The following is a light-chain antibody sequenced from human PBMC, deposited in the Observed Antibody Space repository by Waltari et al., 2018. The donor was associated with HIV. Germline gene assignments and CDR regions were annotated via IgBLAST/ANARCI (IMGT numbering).Light chain of an antibody. CDR3: TGWDASLSEYV. J-gene: IGLJ1*01. CDR1: YSNIGSDN. Sequence: QSVLTQPPSASGTPGQRVTISCSGSYSNIGSDNLYWYQHLPGTAPKLLIYKNIQRPSGVPDRFSGSKSGASAYLAISGLRSEDEADYYCTGWDASLSEYVFGPGTRVTV. CDR2: KNI. V-gene: IGLV1-47*01.